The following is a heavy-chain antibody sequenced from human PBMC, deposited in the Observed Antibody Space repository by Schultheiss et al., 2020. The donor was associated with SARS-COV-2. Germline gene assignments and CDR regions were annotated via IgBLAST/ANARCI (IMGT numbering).Heavy chain of an antibody. CDR1: GFTFSYYY. D-gene: IGHD2-8*02. Sequence: GESLKISCAASGFTFSYYYMSWIRQAPGKGLEWVSAISGSGGSTYYADSVKGRFTISRDNSKNMLYLQMNSLRAEDTAIYYCAKDLLWWSAIDYWGQGTLVTVSS. CDR3: AKDLLWWSAIDY. V-gene: IGHV3-23*01. CDR2: ISGSGGST. J-gene: IGHJ4*02.